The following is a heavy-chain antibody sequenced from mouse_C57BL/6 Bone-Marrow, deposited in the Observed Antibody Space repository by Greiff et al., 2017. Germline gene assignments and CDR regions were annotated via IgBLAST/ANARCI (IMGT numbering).Heavy chain of an antibody. V-gene: IGHV1-80*01. D-gene: IGHD4-1*01. CDR3: ARLTGTGFAY. CDR2: IYPGDGDT. Sequence: QVHVKQSGAELVKPGASVKISCKASGYAFSSYWMNWVKQRPGKGLEWIGQIYPGDGDTNYNGKFKGKATLTADKSSSTAYMQLSSLTSEDSAVYFCARLTGTGFAYWGQGTLVTVSA. CDR1: GYAFSSYW. J-gene: IGHJ3*01.